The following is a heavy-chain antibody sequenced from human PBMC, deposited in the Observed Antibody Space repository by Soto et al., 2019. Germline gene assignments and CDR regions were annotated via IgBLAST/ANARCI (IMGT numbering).Heavy chain of an antibody. J-gene: IGHJ3*02. Sequence: PGGSLRLSCAASGFTFSSYGMHWVRQAPGKGLEWVANIKQDGSEKYYVDSVKGRFTISRDNAKNSLYLQMNSLRAEDTAVYYCARDHPRYDILTGYYFWDAFDIWGQGTMVTVSS. D-gene: IGHD3-9*01. CDR1: GFTFSSYG. CDR3: ARDHPRYDILTGYYFWDAFDI. V-gene: IGHV3-7*03. CDR2: IKQDGSEK.